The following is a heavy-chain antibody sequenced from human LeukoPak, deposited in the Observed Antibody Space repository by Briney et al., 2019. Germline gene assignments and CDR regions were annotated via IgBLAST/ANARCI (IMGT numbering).Heavy chain of an antibody. Sequence: GASLRLSCAASGFTSSSYSMNWVRQTPGKGLEWVSSISRSSSYIYYADSVKGRFTISRDNAKNSLYLQMNSLRAEDTAVYYCATLAHIVVVPAATYNWFDPWGQGTLVTVSS. CDR2: ISRSSSYI. J-gene: IGHJ5*02. CDR3: ATLAHIVVVPAATYNWFDP. V-gene: IGHV3-21*01. D-gene: IGHD2-2*01. CDR1: GFTSSSYS.